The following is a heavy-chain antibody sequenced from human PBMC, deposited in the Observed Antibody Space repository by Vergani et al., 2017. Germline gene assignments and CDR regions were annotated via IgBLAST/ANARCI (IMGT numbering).Heavy chain of an antibody. J-gene: IGHJ6*03. CDR1: GFTFSSYS. V-gene: IGHV3-21*01. Sequence: EVQLVESGGGLVKPGGSLRLSCAASGFTFSSYSMNWVRQAPGKGLEWVSSISSSSSYIYYADSVKGRFTISRDNAKNSLYLQMNSLRDEDTAVYYCARDLPSSGPYYYYYYMDVWGKGTTVTVSS. CDR3: ARDLPSSGPYYYYYYMDV. CDR2: ISSSSSYI. D-gene: IGHD3-22*01.